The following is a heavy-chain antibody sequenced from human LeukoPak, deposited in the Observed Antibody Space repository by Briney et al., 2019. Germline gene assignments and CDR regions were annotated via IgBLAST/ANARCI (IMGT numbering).Heavy chain of an antibody. J-gene: IGHJ4*02. D-gene: IGHD5-18*01. Sequence: SETLSLTCTVSGGSTSSYYWSWIRQPPGKGLEWIGYIYYSGSTNYNPSLKSRVTISVDTSKNQFSLKLSSVTAADTAVYHCARHTAMVSPGLFDYWGQGTLVTVSS. CDR3: ARHTAMVSPGLFDY. CDR2: IYYSGST. CDR1: GGSTSSYY. V-gene: IGHV4-59*08.